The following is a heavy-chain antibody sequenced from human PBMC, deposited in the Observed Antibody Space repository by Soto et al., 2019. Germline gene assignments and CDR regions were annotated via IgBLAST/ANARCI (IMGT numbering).Heavy chain of an antibody. V-gene: IGHV3-48*01. Sequence: GGSLRLSCAASGFTFSSYSMNWVRQAPGKGLEWVSYISSSSSTIYYADSVKGRFTISRDNAKNSLYLQMNSLRAEDTAVYYCARENGCSSTSCYGGYFDYWGQ. D-gene: IGHD2-2*01. CDR3: ARENGCSSTSCYGGYFDY. CDR2: ISSSSSTI. CDR1: GFTFSSYS. J-gene: IGHJ4*02.